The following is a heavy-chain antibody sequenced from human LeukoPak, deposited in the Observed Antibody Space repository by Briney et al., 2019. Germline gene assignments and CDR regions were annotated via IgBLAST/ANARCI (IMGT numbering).Heavy chain of an antibody. V-gene: IGHV3-30*02. Sequence: GGSLRLSCAASGFTLSDYGMHWVRQAPGKGLDWVSFMRYDGNRITYAGSVEGRFTISRDNAKNSLYLQMNSLRAEDTAVYYCARFSGGDGYWGQGTLVTVSS. CDR3: ARFSGGDGY. CDR1: GFTLSDYG. CDR2: MRYDGNRI. J-gene: IGHJ4*02. D-gene: IGHD2-21*01.